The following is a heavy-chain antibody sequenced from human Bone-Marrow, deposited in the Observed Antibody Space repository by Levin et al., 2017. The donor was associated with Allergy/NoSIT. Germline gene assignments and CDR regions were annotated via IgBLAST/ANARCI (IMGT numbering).Heavy chain of an antibody. V-gene: IGHV3-13*04. D-gene: IGHD3-10*01. J-gene: IGHJ6*02. CDR3: ARDKGFGEWLFTMDV. CDR1: GFTFSFYD. CDR2: IGTGADT. Sequence: GESLKISCAASGFTFSFYDMHWVRQTTGNRLEWVASIGTGADTYYADSVRGRFTVSRENAKDSFSLVMNNLRAADTAVYYCARDKGFGEWLFTMDVWGQGTTVTVSS.